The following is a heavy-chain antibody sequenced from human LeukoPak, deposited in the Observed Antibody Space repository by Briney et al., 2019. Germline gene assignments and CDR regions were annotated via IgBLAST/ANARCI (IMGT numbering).Heavy chain of an antibody. Sequence: SQTLSLTCAISGDSVSSNSAAWNWIRQSPSRGLEWLGRTYYRSKWYNDYAVSVKSRITINPDTSKNQFSLQLNSVTPEDTAVYYCARVRNEGIVVVVAASLYAFDIWGQGTMVTVSS. V-gene: IGHV6-1*01. CDR3: ARVRNEGIVVVVAASLYAFDI. CDR2: TYYRSKWYN. D-gene: IGHD2-15*01. J-gene: IGHJ3*02. CDR1: GDSVSSNSAA.